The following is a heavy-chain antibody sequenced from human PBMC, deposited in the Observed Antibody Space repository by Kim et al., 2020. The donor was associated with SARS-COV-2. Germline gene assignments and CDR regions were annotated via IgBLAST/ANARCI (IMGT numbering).Heavy chain of an antibody. CDR1: GFTFSSYS. V-gene: IGHV3-48*02. CDR3: ARDKSSVVAGIKDAAIYYGMDV. J-gene: IGHJ6*02. Sequence: GGSLRLSCAASGFTFSSYSMNWVRQAPGKGLEWVSYISSSSSTIYYADSVKGRFTISRDNAKNSLYLQMNSLRDEDTAVYYCARDKSSVVAGIKDAAIYYGMDVWGQGTTVTVSS. D-gene: IGHD2-15*01. CDR2: ISSSSSTI.